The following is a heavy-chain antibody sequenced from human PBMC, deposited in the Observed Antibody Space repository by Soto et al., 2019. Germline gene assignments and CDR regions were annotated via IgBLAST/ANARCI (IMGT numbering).Heavy chain of an antibody. D-gene: IGHD6-13*01. CDR3: ARGERQQQRDT. Sequence: QVQLQESGPGLVKPSGTLSLTSAVSGDSISNTNWWSWVRQPPGKGLEWIGEIYHSGDTNYNPSLKSRVILSVDKSKNQFFLKVNSVTAADTAVYYCARGERQQQRDTWGRGILVTVSS. J-gene: IGHJ5*02. V-gene: IGHV4-4*02. CDR1: GDSISNTNW. CDR2: IYHSGDT.